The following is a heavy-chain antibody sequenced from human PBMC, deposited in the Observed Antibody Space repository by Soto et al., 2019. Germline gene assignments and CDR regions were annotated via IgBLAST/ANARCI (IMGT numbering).Heavy chain of an antibody. D-gene: IGHD2-15*01. CDR3: ARELQGLYYFDY. Sequence: GASVKVSCKASGGTFSSYAISWVRQAPGQGLEWMGGIIPIFGTANYAQKFQGRVTITADESTSTAYMELSSLRSEDTAVYYCARELQGLYYFDYWGQGTLVTVSS. CDR2: IIPIFGTA. J-gene: IGHJ4*02. CDR1: GGTFSSYA. V-gene: IGHV1-69*13.